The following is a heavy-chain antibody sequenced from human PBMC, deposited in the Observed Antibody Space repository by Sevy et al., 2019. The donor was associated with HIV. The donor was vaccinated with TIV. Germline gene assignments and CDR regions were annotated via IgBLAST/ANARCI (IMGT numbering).Heavy chain of an antibody. CDR3: ARALATADIPEYYFDY. V-gene: IGHV3-49*03. CDR1: GFTFGDYA. CDR2: IRRNSHEPYGGTT. Sequence: GGSLRLSCTSSGFTFGDYAMSWFRQAPGKGLEWVAFIRRNSHEPYGGTTEYAASVKGRFTISRDDSKSIAYLQMNSLKTEDTAVYYCARALATADIPEYYFDYWGQGILVTVSS. D-gene: IGHD5-12*01. J-gene: IGHJ4*02.